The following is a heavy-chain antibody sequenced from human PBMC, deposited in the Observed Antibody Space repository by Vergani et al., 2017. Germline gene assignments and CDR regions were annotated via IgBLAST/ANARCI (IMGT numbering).Heavy chain of an antibody. D-gene: IGHD3/OR15-3a*01. Sequence: QVQLQESGPGLVKPSQTLSLTCTVSGGSISSGSYYWSLIRQPAGKGLEWIGHIYTSGSTNYNPSLKSRVTMSVDTSKNQFSLKLSSVTAADTAVYYCARGETRTDWFDPWGQGTLVTVSS. CDR3: ARGETRTDWFDP. CDR1: GGSISSGSYY. J-gene: IGHJ5*02. V-gene: IGHV4-61*02. CDR2: IYTSGST.